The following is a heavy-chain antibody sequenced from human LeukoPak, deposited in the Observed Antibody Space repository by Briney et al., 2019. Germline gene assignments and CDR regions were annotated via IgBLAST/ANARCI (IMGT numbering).Heavy chain of an antibody. V-gene: IGHV1-8*01. CDR3: ARGRRIAVAGTLGY. CDR2: MNPNSGNT. CDR1: GYTFTSYD. D-gene: IGHD6-19*01. J-gene: IGHJ4*02. Sequence: GASVKVSCKASGYTFTSYDINWVRQATGQGLEWMGWMNPNSGNTGYAQKFQGRVTMTRNTSISTAYMELSSLRSEDTAVYYCARGRRIAVAGTLGYWGQGTLVTVSS.